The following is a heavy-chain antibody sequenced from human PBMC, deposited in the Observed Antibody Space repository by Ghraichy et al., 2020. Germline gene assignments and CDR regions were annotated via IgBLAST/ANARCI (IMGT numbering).Heavy chain of an antibody. CDR2: ISWDGGST. Sequence: GGSLRLSCAASGFTFDDYTMHWVRQAPGKGLEWVSLISWDGGSTYYADAVKGRFTIARDNSKNSLYLQMNSLRTEDTALYYCAKDLYSGSGSYYNNFDYLSQGTLVTVSS. CDR1: GFTFDDYT. J-gene: IGHJ4*02. V-gene: IGHV3-43*01. CDR3: AKDLYSGSGSYYNNFDY. D-gene: IGHD3-10*01.